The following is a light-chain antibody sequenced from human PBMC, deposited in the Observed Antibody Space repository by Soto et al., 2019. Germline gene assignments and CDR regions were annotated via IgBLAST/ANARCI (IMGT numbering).Light chain of an antibody. CDR2: DVS. J-gene: IGLJ1*01. V-gene: IGLV2-14*01. CDR3: SSYTSSSTLYV. Sequence: QSVLTQPASVSGSPGQSITISCTGTSSDVGGYNYVSWYQQHPGKAPKLMIYDVSNRPSGVSNRFSGSKSGNTASLTISGLQAEDYADYYCSSYTSSSTLYVFGTGTIVTVL. CDR1: SSDVGGYNY.